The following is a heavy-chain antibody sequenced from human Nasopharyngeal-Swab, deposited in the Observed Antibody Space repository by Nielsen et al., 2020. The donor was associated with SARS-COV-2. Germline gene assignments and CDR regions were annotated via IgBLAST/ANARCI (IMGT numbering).Heavy chain of an antibody. CDR3: ARLGVASGKEAFDF. CDR2: LYPDDSRI. Sequence: ESLKISCKGSGYAFAGHWIGWVRQMPGKGLEWMGLLYPDDSRISNSPSFEGQVTMSADKSISTAYLQWSSLKASDTAIYYCARLGVASGKEAFDFWGQGTLVTVSS. J-gene: IGHJ4*02. D-gene: IGHD1-1*01. V-gene: IGHV5-51*01. CDR1: GYAFAGHW.